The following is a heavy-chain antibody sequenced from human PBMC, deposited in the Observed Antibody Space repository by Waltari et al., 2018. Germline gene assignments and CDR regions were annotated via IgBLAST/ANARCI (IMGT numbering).Heavy chain of an antibody. Sequence: EVQLLESGGGLVQPGGSLRLSCAASGFTFSSYAMSWVRQAPGKGLEWVPAISGSGGSTYYADSVTGRFTISRDNSKNTLYLQMNSLRAEDTAVYYCADSLFPVGSYYYGMDVWGQGTTVTVSS. J-gene: IGHJ6*02. CDR3: ADSLFPVGSYYYGMDV. V-gene: IGHV3-23*01. D-gene: IGHD2-15*01. CDR2: ISGSGGST. CDR1: GFTFSSYA.